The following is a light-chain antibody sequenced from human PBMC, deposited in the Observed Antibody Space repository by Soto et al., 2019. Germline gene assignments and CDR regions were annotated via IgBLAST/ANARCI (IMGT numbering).Light chain of an antibody. CDR2: GAS. J-gene: IGKJ1*01. Sequence: DIQMTQSPSSLSASVGDRVTITCRASQYIGDFLNWHQQTPGKPPKLLIFGASNLHIGVPSRFSGSGSGTEFTLTISNLQREDFATYYCQQSYFILGTFGRGTKVDIK. CDR3: QQSYFILGT. CDR1: QYIGDF. V-gene: IGKV1-39*01.